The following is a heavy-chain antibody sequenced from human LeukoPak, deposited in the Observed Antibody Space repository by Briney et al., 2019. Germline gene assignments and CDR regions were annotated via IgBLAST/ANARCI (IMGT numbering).Heavy chain of an antibody. V-gene: IGHV4-4*07. CDR2: IYTSGST. CDR3: ARYIPARPGFDY. CDR1: GGSISGYY. J-gene: IGHJ4*02. Sequence: SETLSLTCTVSGGSISGYYWSWIRQPARKGLEWIGRIYTSGSTNYNPSLKSRVTMSVDTSKNQFSLKLSSVTVADTAVYYCARYIPARPGFDYWGQGTLVTVSS. D-gene: IGHD6-6*01.